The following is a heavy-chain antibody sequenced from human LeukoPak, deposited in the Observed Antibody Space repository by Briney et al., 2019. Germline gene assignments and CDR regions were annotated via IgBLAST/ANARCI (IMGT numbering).Heavy chain of an antibody. J-gene: IGHJ3*02. V-gene: IGHV3-21*01. CDR2: ISSSSSYI. CDR3: ARGQRWLPKHAFDI. D-gene: IGHD5-24*01. CDR1: GFTFSSYS. Sequence: PGGSLRLSCAASGFTFSSYSMNWVRQAPGKGLEWVSSISSSSSYIYYADSVKGRFTISRDNAKNSLYLQMDSLRAEDTAVYYCARGQRWLPKHAFDIWGQGTMVTVSS.